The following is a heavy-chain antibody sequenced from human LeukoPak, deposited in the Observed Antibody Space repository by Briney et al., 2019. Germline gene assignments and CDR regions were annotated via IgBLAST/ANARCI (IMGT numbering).Heavy chain of an antibody. CDR1: GFRFNTYW. D-gene: IGHD1-1*01. Sequence: PGGSLRLSCAASGFRFNTYWMSWVRQAPGKGLEWVSGISGTSGTTYYADSVKGRFTISRDNSKNTLYLQMNSLRAEDTAVYYCAKQGGTYYYYYMDVWGKGTTVTVSS. J-gene: IGHJ6*03. V-gene: IGHV3-23*01. CDR2: ISGTSGTT. CDR3: AKQGGTYYYYYMDV.